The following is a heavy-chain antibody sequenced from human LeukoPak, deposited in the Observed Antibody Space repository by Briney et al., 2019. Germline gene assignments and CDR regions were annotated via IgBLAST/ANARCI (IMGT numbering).Heavy chain of an antibody. Sequence: PSETLSLTCTVSGGSISSYYWSWIRQPPGKGLEWIGYIYYSGSTNYNPSLKSRVTISVDTSKNQFSLKLSSVTAADTAVYYCARLRWLGELLGYFDYWGQGTLVTVSS. V-gene: IGHV4-59*01. D-gene: IGHD3-10*01. CDR1: GGSISSYY. J-gene: IGHJ4*02. CDR2: IYYSGST. CDR3: ARLRWLGELLGYFDY.